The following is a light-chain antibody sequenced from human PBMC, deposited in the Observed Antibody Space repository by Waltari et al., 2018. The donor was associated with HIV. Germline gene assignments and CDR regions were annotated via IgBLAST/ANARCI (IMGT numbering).Light chain of an antibody. CDR3: QQYYSTPFT. CDR1: QSLLNSSNNKNY. V-gene: IGKV4-1*01. Sequence: DIVMTQSPGSLAVSLGERATINCKSSQSLLNSSNNKNYLAWYQQKPGQPPKLLIYWASTRESVVPDRFSGSGSGTEFTLTISSLQAEDVAVYYCQQYYSTPFTVGPGTKVDSK. CDR2: WAS. J-gene: IGKJ3*01.